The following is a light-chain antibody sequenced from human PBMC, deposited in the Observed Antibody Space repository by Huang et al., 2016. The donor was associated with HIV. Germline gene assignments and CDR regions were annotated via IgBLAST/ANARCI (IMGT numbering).Light chain of an antibody. J-gene: IGKJ4*01. CDR1: QGISNT. V-gene: IGKV1D-13*01. CDR3: QQFNHYPLT. Sequence: QLTQSPSSLSASVGGRVTITCRASQGISNTLAWYQQKPGKAPKHLIYDASSLQTGAPARFSGSGSGTDFTLTISKRQPEDCATCYCQQFNHYPLTFGGGTKVEIE. CDR2: DAS.